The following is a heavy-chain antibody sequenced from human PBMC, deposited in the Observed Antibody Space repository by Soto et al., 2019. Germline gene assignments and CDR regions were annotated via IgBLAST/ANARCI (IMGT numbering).Heavy chain of an antibody. CDR3: ANLVGYRVVVTAIRDAFDN. D-gene: IGHD2-21*02. V-gene: IGHV3-23*01. Sequence: GRLLESGGGLVQPGGSLRLSCAASGFTFSRYALSWVRQAPGKGLEWISAISENGKSTYYAESVKGRFTISRDNGKNALYLQMNSLRAEDTAVYYCANLVGYRVVVTAIRDAFDNWGLGTLVTVSS. CDR1: GFTFSRYA. CDR2: ISENGKST. J-gene: IGHJ3*02.